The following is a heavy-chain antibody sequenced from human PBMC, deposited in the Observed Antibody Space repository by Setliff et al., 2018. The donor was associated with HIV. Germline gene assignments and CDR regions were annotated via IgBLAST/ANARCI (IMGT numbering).Heavy chain of an antibody. CDR2: ITGSGDTI. D-gene: IGHD3-22*01. CDR3: ARASYYYDSSGWVDY. Sequence: PGGSLRLSCAASGFTFSNYEMSWVRQAPGKGPEWVSYITGSGDTIYYADSVKGRFTMSRDNAKDSVYLQMNTLRVEDTAVYYCARASYYYDSSGWVDYWGQGTLVTVSS. CDR1: GFTFSNYE. J-gene: IGHJ4*02. V-gene: IGHV3-48*03.